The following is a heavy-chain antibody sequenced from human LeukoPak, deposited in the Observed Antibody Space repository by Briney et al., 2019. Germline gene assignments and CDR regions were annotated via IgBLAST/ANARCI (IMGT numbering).Heavy chain of an antibody. Sequence: ASVKVSCKVSGYTLTELSMHWVRQAPGKGLEGMGGFDPEDGETIYAQKFQGRVTMTEDTSTDTAYMELSSLRSEDTAVYYCATADSGYDSIFDYWGQGTLVTVSS. CDR3: ATADSGYDSIFDY. V-gene: IGHV1-24*01. CDR1: GYTLTELS. CDR2: FDPEDGET. D-gene: IGHD5-12*01. J-gene: IGHJ4*02.